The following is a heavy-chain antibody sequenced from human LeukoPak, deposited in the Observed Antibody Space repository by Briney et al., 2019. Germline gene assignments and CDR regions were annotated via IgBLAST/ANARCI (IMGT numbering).Heavy chain of an antibody. V-gene: IGHV4-59*01. J-gene: IGHJ4*02. Sequence: PSETLSLTCTVSGGSISSYYSSWIRQPPGKGLEWIGYIYYSGSTNYNPSLKSRVTISVDTSKNQFSLKLSSVTAADTAVYYCARGPYSGSYEFDYWGQGTLVTVSS. D-gene: IGHD1-26*01. CDR1: GGSISSYY. CDR2: IYYSGST. CDR3: ARGPYSGSYEFDY.